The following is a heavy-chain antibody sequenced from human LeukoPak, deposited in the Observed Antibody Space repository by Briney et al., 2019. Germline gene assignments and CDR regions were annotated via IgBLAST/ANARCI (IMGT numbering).Heavy chain of an antibody. CDR1: GGTFSSYA. CDR3: ARGGSYFPALFDY. CDR2: IIPIFGTA. V-gene: IGHV1-69*01. Sequence: SVKVSCKSSGGTFSSYAISWVRQAPGQGLEWMGGIIPIFGTANYAQKFQGRVTITADESTSTAYMELSSLRSEDTAVYYCARGGSYFPALFDYWGQGTLVTVSS. D-gene: IGHD1-26*01. J-gene: IGHJ4*02.